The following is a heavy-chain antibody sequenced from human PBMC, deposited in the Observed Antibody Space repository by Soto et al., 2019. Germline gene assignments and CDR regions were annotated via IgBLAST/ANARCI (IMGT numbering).Heavy chain of an antibody. V-gene: IGHV3-7*03. CDR2: IKQDGSEK. CDR3: ARDHPYYFDY. Sequence: PGGSLRLSCAASRFTFSNYWMTLVRQAPGKGLEWVANIKQDGSEKYYVDSVKGRFTISRDNAKNSLYLQMNSLRAEDTAVYYCARDHPYYFDYWGQGALVTVSS. J-gene: IGHJ4*02. CDR1: RFTFSNYW.